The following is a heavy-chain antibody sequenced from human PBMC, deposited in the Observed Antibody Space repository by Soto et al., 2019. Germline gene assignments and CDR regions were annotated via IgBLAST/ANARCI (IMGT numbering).Heavy chain of an antibody. V-gene: IGHV4-38-2*02. CDR2: IYHSGST. J-gene: IGHJ5*02. Sequence: SETLSLTCAVSGYSISSGYYWGWIRQPPGKRLEWIGSIYHSGSTYYNPSLKSRVTISVDTSKNQFSLKLSSVTAADTAVYYCAREAEVMVRRGDWYDPWGQGTLVTVS. CDR1: GYSISSGYY. D-gene: IGHD3-10*01. CDR3: AREAEVMVRRGDWYDP.